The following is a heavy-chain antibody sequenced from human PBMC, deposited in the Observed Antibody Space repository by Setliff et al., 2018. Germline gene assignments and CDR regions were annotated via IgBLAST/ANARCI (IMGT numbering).Heavy chain of an antibody. V-gene: IGHV4-39*01. D-gene: IGHD3-22*01. CDR2: VDRSGNT. J-gene: IGHJ4*02. CDR1: GDSISRSTYY. CDR3: ARRDSTSYYGYSFDF. Sequence: PSETLSLTCTLSGDSISRSTYYWGRIRQSPGKGLDWIGTVDRSGNTFYNPSLRSRVTISVDTSKNQISLKLTSVSAADTAVYYCARRDSTSYYGYSFDFWGRGTLVTVSS.